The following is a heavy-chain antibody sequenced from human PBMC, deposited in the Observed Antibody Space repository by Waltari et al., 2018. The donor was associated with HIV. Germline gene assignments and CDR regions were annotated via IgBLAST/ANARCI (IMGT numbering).Heavy chain of an antibody. CDR2: IYPGDSDT. V-gene: IGHV5-51*01. CDR3: ARHLQYSSGWQNWFDP. D-gene: IGHD6-19*01. Sequence: EVQLVQSGVEVKKPGESLQISCKGSGYSFTSYWKGRVRQMPGKGLEWMGIIYPGDSDTRYSPSFQGQVTISADKSISTAYLQWSSLKASDTAMYYCARHLQYSSGWQNWFDPWGQGTLVTVSS. J-gene: IGHJ5*02. CDR1: GYSFTSYW.